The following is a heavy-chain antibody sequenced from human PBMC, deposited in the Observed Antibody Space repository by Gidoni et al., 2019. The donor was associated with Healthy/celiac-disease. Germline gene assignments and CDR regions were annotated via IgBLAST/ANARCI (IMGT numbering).Heavy chain of an antibody. Sequence: EVQRVESGGGVIEPGGSLRRAGAASGVTVSSNDMSWVRQAPGKGLEWVSVISSGGSTYYADSVKGRFTISRDNSKNTLYLQMNSLRAEDTAVYYCARVYDYGDHADYWGQGTLVTVSS. D-gene: IGHD4-17*01. CDR2: ISSGGST. J-gene: IGHJ4*02. CDR1: GVTVSSND. CDR3: ARVYDYGDHADY. V-gene: IGHV3-53*01.